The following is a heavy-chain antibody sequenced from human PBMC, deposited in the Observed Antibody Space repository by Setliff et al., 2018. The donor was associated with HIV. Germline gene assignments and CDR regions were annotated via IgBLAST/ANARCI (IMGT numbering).Heavy chain of an antibody. J-gene: IGHJ5*02. D-gene: IGHD3-9*01. CDR1: GYTFTNYG. CDR2: ISAYNGNT. CDR3: ARDPAFRRYYDILTGYSPSWFDP. Sequence: GASVKVSCKASGYTFTNYGINWVRQAPGQGLEWMGWISAYNGNTNHAQKLQGRVTMTTDTSTSTAYMELRSLRSDDTAVYYCARDPAFRRYYDILTGYSPSWFDPWGQGTLVTVSS. V-gene: IGHV1-18*01.